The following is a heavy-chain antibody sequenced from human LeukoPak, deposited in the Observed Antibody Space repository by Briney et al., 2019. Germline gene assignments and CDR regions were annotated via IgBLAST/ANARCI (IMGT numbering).Heavy chain of an antibody. CDR3: ARATTKLYWYFDL. J-gene: IGHJ2*01. CDR1: GGSISGYY. D-gene: IGHD4-17*01. CDR2: IYFSGST. V-gene: IGHV4-59*08. Sequence: PSATLSLTCTVAGGSISGYYWNWIRQPPGKGLEWIGYIYFSGSTNYNPSLMSRATISVNTSNKQVSLKLTSVTAADTAVHYCARATTKLYWYFDLWGRGTLVTVS.